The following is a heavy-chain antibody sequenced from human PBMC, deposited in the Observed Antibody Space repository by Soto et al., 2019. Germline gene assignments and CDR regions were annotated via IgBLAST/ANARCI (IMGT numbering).Heavy chain of an antibody. V-gene: IGHV3-7*01. CDR1: GFTFSSYW. CDR3: AREEYNWNDAYYFDY. D-gene: IGHD1-20*01. Sequence: GGSLRLSCAASGFTFSSYWMSWVRQAPGKGLEWVANIKQDGSEKYYVDSVKGRFTISRDNAKNSLYLQMNSLRAEDTAVYYCAREEYNWNDAYYFDYWGQGTLVTVSS. CDR2: IKQDGSEK. J-gene: IGHJ4*02.